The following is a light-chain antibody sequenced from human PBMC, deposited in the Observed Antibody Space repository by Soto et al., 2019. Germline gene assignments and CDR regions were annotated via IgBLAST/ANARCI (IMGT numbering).Light chain of an antibody. V-gene: IGKV2-28*01. J-gene: IGKJ4*01. Sequence: DIVMTQSPLSLPVTPGEPASISCRSNQSLRHSNGINFLDWYLQKPGQSPQLLISLGYNRASGVPDRFSGSGSGTDFTLKISRVEAEDVGVYYCMQLLQPPLTFGGGTKVEIK. CDR1: QSLRHSNGINF. CDR3: MQLLQPPLT. CDR2: LGY.